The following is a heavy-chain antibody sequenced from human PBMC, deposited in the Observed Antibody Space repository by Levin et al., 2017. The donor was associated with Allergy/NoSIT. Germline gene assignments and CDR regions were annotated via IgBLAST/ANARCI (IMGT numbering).Heavy chain of an antibody. J-gene: IGHJ3*02. D-gene: IGHD2-2*01. CDR3: VHSPQYCISTTCYGGGAFDI. V-gene: IGHV2-5*02. CDR1: GFSLSTSGVG. Sequence: SGPTLVKPTQTLTLTCTFSGFSLSTSGVGVGWIRQPPGKALEWLALIYWDDDKRYSPSLNSRLTITKDTSKNQVVLTMTNMDPVDTATYYCVHSPQYCISTTCYGGGAFDIWGQGTMVTVSS. CDR2: IYWDDDK.